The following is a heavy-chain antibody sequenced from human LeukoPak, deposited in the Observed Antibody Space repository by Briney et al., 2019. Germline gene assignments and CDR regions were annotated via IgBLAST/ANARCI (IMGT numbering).Heavy chain of an antibody. D-gene: IGHD4-11*01. CDR1: GFAFNTYS. Sequence: GGSLRLSCAASGFAFNTYSMNWVRQAPGKGLEWVSYISSSGSTRYYADSVKGRFTISRDNAKNSLYLQMNSLRAEDTAVYYCARDRRDSVVSYMDVWGKGTTVTISS. J-gene: IGHJ6*03. V-gene: IGHV3-48*04. CDR3: ARDRRDSVVSYMDV. CDR2: ISSSGSTR.